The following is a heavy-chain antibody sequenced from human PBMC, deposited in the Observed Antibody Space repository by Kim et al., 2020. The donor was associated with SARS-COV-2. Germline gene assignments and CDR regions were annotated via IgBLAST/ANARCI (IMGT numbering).Heavy chain of an antibody. J-gene: IGHJ4*02. Sequence: GGSLRLSCAASGFTFSSYGMHWVRQAPGKGLEWVAVIWYDGSNKYYADSVKGRFTISRDNSKNTLYLQMNSLRAEDTAVYYCARGVLWFGEGHFDYWGQGTLVTVSS. V-gene: IGHV3-33*01. CDR3: ARGVLWFGEGHFDY. D-gene: IGHD3-10*01. CDR2: IWYDGSNK. CDR1: GFTFSSYG.